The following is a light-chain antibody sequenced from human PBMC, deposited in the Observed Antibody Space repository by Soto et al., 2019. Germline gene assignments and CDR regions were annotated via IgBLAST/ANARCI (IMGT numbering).Light chain of an antibody. J-gene: IGKJ1*01. CDR2: KAS. CDR3: QQYNSLWT. V-gene: IGKV1-5*03. Sequence: DIQMTQSPSTLSASVGDRVTITCRASQSISSWLAWYQQKPGKAPKLLIYKASSLESGVPSRFSGSGSGTEFTLTISSLQPDDFATYYCQQYNSLWTFGQGKKVEIK. CDR1: QSISSW.